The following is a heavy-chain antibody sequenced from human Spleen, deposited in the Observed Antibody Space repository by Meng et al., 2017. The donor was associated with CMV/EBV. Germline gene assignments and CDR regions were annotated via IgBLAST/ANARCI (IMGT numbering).Heavy chain of an antibody. CDR1: GGSISSSSYY. CDR3: ARGQRFLEYYYYYYYGMDV. CDR2: IYYSGST. J-gene: IGHJ6*02. D-gene: IGHD3-3*01. V-gene: IGHV4-39*07. Sequence: SETLSLTCTVSGGSISSSSYYWGWIRQPPGKGLEWIGSIYYSGSTYYNPSLKSRVTISVDTSKNQFSLKLSSVNAADTAVYSCARGQRFLEYYYYYYYGMDVWGQGTTVTVSS.